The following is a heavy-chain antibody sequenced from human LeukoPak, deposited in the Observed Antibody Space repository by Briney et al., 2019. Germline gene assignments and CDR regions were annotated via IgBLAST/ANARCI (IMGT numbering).Heavy chain of an antibody. CDR1: GFTFTGYY. V-gene: IGHV1-2*02. CDR2: INPHSGGT. CDR3: VREGNELLSKNFDY. D-gene: IGHD2-21*02. Sequence: ASVKVSCKAPGFTFTGYYIHWVRQAPGQGLEWMGYINPHSGGTSSPQKFQGRVTMTTDTSISAAYMELSSLISDDTAMYYCVREGNELLSKNFDYWGQGTLVTVSS. J-gene: IGHJ4*02.